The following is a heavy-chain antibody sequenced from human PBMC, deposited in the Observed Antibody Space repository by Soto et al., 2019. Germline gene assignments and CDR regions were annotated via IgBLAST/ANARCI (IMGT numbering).Heavy chain of an antibody. CDR2: ITGGGHT. J-gene: IGHJ3*02. Sequence: EVQVLESGGGLVQPGGSLRLSCSASGLTFNDINWVRQAPGKGLEWISRITGGGHTDYVDSVKGRFTISRDNSKNTVYLQMNSLRADDTAVYYCAKDRSGWGCLDIWGQGTVVTVSS. CDR1: GLTFND. V-gene: IGHV3-23*01. D-gene: IGHD3-16*01. CDR3: AKDRSGWGCLDI.